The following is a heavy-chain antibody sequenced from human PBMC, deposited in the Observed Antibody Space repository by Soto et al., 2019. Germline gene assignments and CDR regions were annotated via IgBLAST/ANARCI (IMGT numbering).Heavy chain of an antibody. J-gene: IGHJ4*02. CDR3: ARDLHTPSIAAAGTFDY. CDR2: INAGNGNT. Sequence: ASLKGSCNASGYTFTSYAMHWVLQAPGQRLEWMGWINAGNGNTKYSQKFQGRVTITRDTSASTAYIELSSLRSEDTAVYYCARDLHTPSIAAAGTFDYWGQGTLLTVSS. V-gene: IGHV1-3*01. CDR1: GYTFTSYA. D-gene: IGHD6-13*01.